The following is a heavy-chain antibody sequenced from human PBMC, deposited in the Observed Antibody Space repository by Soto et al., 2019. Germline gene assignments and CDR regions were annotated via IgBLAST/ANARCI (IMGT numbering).Heavy chain of an antibody. J-gene: IGHJ4*02. CDR1: GTSIRGYY. Sequence: SETLSFTCSVSGTSIRGYYWTWIRQPPGKGLEWIGYIYYTGTTKYNPSLKSRVTISVDTSKNQFSLRLNSVTAADTAVYYCAREVSSFGSNHFDSWGQGALVTSPQ. D-gene: IGHD3-3*01. V-gene: IGHV4-59*01. CDR3: AREVSSFGSNHFDS. CDR2: IYYTGTT.